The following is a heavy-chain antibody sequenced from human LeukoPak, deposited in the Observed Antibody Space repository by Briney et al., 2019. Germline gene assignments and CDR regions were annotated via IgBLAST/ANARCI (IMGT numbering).Heavy chain of an antibody. D-gene: IGHD1-26*01. V-gene: IGHV3-15*01. CDR1: GFSFTDSW. Sequence: PGGSLRLSCAASGFSFTDSWMNWVRQAPGKGLETVGRIKSKSDVGTTYYAAPVKCRFTISRDDSKNTLYLQMNSLKIEDTAVYYCTTDLGSDWGQGTLVTVSS. CDR2: IKSKSDVGTT. CDR3: TTDLGSD. J-gene: IGHJ4*02.